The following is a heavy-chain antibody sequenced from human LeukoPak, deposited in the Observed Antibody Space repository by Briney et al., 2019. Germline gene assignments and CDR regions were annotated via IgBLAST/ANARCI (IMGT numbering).Heavy chain of an antibody. J-gene: IGHJ4*02. Sequence: GGSLRLSCAASGFSFGSYAMSWVRQAAGKGLEWVSEICGSVSGSGDCTHYADSVKGRFTISRDNAKNSLYLQMNSLRAEDTALYYCAKDIKGYSSGWYYFDYWGQGTLVTVSS. CDR3: AKDIKGYSSGWYYFDY. D-gene: IGHD6-19*01. V-gene: IGHV3-23*01. CDR1: GFSFGSYA. CDR2: ICGSVSGSGDCT.